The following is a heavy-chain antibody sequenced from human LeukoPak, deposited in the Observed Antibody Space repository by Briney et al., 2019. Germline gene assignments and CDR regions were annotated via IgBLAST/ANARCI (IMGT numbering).Heavy chain of an antibody. V-gene: IGHV3-23*01. D-gene: IGHD3-3*01. CDR1: GFTFNSYW. Sequence: GGSLRLSCAASGFTFNSYWMNWVRQAPGKGLEWVSAISGSGGSTYYADSVKGRFTISRDNSKNTLYLQMNSLRAEDTAVYYCAKEGGYYTDYFDYWGQGTLVTVSS. CDR3: AKEGGYYTDYFDY. CDR2: ISGSGGST. J-gene: IGHJ4*02.